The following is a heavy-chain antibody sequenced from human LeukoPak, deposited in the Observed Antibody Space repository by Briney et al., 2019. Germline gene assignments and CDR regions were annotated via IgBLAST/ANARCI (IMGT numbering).Heavy chain of an antibody. D-gene: IGHD3-10*01. CDR3: ARRFSGPGSPITY. CDR1: GYTFTSYD. CDR2: MNPNSGNT. J-gene: IGHJ4*02. V-gene: IGHV1-8*01. Sequence: EASVKVSCKASGYTFTSYDINWVRQATGQGLEWMGWMNPNSGNTGYAQKFQGRVTMTRNTSISTAYMELGSLRSEDTAVYYCARRFSGPGSPITYWGQGTLVTVSS.